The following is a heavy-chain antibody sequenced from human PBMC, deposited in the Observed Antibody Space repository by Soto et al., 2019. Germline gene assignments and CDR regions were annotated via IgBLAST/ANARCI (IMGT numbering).Heavy chain of an antibody. Sequence: PSETLSLTCTVSGGSISSGGYYWSWIRQHPGKGLEWIGYIYYSGSTYYNPSLKSRVTISVDTSKNQFSLKLSSVTAADTAVYYCASMVRGVIIGWFDPWGQGTLVTVLL. D-gene: IGHD3-10*01. CDR3: ASMVRGVIIGWFDP. J-gene: IGHJ5*02. CDR1: GGSISSGGYY. CDR2: IYYSGST. V-gene: IGHV4-31*03.